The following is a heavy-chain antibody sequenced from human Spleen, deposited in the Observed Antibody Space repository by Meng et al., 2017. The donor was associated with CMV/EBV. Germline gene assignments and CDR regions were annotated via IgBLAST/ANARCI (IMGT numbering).Heavy chain of an antibody. V-gene: IGHV1-2*02. D-gene: IGHD2-15*01. CDR3: ARRTTQLFRDV. J-gene: IGHJ6*02. CDR1: GYTFTGYY. Sequence: ASVKVSCKASGYTFTGYYVHWVRQAPGQGLEWMGWIHPNSGGTDYAQKFQGRVTMTRDTSISTAYMELSSLRSDDTAVYYCARRTTQLFRDVWGQGTTVTVSS. CDR2: IHPNSGGT.